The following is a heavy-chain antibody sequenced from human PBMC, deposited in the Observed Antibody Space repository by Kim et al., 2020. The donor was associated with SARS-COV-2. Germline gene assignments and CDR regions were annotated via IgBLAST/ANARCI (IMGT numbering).Heavy chain of an antibody. CDR3: GKAGYYDYVWGSYGDHYYNYYGMDV. CDR1: GFTFDDYA. D-gene: IGHD3-16*01. CDR2: ISWNSGSI. J-gene: IGHJ6*02. Sequence: GGSLRLSCAASGFTFDDYAMHWVRQAPGKGLEWVSGISWNSGSIGYADAVKGRSTIPRDNAKNFLYLQINSLRAEDTALYYCGKAGYYDYVWGSYGDHYYNYYGMDVWGQGTTVTVSS. V-gene: IGHV3-9*01.